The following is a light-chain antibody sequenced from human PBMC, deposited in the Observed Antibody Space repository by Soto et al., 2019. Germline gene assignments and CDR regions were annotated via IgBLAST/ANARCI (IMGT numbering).Light chain of an antibody. Sequence: SALTQPASVSGSPGQSITISCTGTSSDVGGYNYVSWYQHHPGKAPKLMVYEVSNRPSGVSNRFSGSKSGNTASLTISGLQAEDEADYYCSSYTSNTFPRVFGTGTKMTVL. V-gene: IGLV2-14*01. J-gene: IGLJ1*01. CDR2: EVS. CDR1: SSDVGGYNY. CDR3: SSYTSNTFPRV.